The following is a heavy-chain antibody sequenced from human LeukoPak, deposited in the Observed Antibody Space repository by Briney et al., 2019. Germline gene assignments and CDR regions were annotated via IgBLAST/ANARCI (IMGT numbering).Heavy chain of an antibody. V-gene: IGHV4-4*07. J-gene: IGHJ5*02. CDR1: GGSISSYY. D-gene: IGHD2-15*01. CDR2: IYTSGST. Sequence: SETLSLTCTVSGGSISSYYWSWIRQPAGKGMEWIGRIYTSGSTNYNPSLKSRVTMSVDTSKNQFSLKLSSVTAADTAVYYCARHPTTRYCSGGSCYSFDPWGQGTLVTVSS. CDR3: ARHPTTRYCSGGSCYSFDP.